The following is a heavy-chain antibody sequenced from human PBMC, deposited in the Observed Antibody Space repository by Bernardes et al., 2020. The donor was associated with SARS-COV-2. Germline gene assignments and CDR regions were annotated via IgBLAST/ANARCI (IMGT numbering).Heavy chain of an antibody. CDR2: IESKANNYAT. V-gene: IGHV3-73*01. CDR1: GFTFSGSS. Sequence: GSLRLSCVASGFTFSGSSMHWVRQASGKGLEWVGRIESKANNYATVYAASVKGRFTISRDDSKNTAYLQMNSLKSEDTAVYYCTRPNPAVAAYWDAFDIWGQGTLVTVSS. J-gene: IGHJ3*02. D-gene: IGHD6-19*01. CDR3: TRPNPAVAAYWDAFDI.